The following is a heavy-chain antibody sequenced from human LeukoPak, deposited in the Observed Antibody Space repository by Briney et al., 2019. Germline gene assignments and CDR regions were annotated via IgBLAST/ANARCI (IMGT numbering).Heavy chain of an antibody. CDR1: ACTFRSNS. Sequence: QPGGSLRLSCAASACTFRSNSMNWVRQAPGKGLEWISYITTSSSTIYYADSVKGRFTISRDNAKNSLYLQMNSLRDEDTAVYYCARGATNMAYFDCWGQGTLVTVSS. D-gene: IGHD2/OR15-2a*01. CDR3: ARGATNMAYFDC. V-gene: IGHV3-48*02. CDR2: ITTSSSTI. J-gene: IGHJ4*02.